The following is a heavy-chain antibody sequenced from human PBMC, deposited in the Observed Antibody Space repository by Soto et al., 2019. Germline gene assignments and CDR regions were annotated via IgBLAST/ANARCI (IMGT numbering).Heavy chain of an antibody. CDR3: AEGPWIQLWHLDY. D-gene: IGHD5-18*01. V-gene: IGHV3-23*01. CDR1: GFTFSRYA. CDR2: ISGSGGST. J-gene: IGHJ4*02. Sequence: GGSLRLSCAASGFTFSRYAMSWVRQAPGKGLEWVSAISGSGGSTYYADSVKGRFTISRDNSKNTLYLQMNSLRAEDTAVYYCAEGPWIQLWHLDYWGQGTLVTVSS.